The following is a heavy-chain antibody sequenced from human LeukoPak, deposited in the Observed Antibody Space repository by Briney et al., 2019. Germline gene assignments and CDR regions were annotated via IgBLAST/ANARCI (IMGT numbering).Heavy chain of an antibody. CDR3: ATPGTSTGGRFLEWLWNFDY. J-gene: IGHJ4*02. CDR2: FDPEDGET. D-gene: IGHD3-3*01. V-gene: IGHV1-24*01. CDR1: GYTLTELS. Sequence: ASVKVSCKVSGYTLTELSMHWVRQAPGKGLEWMGGFDPEDGETIYAQKFQGRVTMTEDTSTDTAYMELSSLRSEDTAVYYCATPGTSTGGRFLEWLWNFDYWGQGTLVTVSS.